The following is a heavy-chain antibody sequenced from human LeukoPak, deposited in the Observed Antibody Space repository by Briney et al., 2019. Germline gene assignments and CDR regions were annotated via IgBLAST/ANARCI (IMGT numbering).Heavy chain of an antibody. CDR2: INAGNGNT. CDR1: GYTFTSYA. J-gene: IGHJ6*02. Sequence: ASVKVSCKASGYTFTSYAMHWVRQAPGQRLEWMGWINAGNGNTKYSQKFQGRVTITRDTSASTAYMELSSLRSEDTAVYHCARDRKPQQYNGLDVWGQGTTVTVSS. D-gene: IGHD6-13*01. CDR3: ARDRKPQQYNGLDV. V-gene: IGHV1-3*01.